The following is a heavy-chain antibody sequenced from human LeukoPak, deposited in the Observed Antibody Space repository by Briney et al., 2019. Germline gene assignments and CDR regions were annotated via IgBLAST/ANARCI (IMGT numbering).Heavy chain of an antibody. V-gene: IGHV1-24*01. D-gene: IGHD6-13*01. CDR2: FDPEDGET. CDR1: GYTLTELS. CDR3: ATFLAAAGNNWFDP. J-gene: IGHJ5*02. Sequence: ASAKVSCKVSGYTLTELSMHWVRQAPGKGLEWMGGFDPEDGETIYAQKFQGRVTMTEDTSTDTAYMELSSLRSEDTAVYYCATFLAAAGNNWFDPWGQGTLVTVSS.